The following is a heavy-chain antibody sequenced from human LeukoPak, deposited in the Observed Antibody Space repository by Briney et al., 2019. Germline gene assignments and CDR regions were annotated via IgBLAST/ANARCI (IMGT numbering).Heavy chain of an antibody. Sequence: GESLKISCKGSGYSFTSYWIGWVRQMPEKGLEWMGIIYPGDSDTRYSPSFQGQVPISADKSISTAYLQWSSLKASDTAMYYCARQKERWLQVRDAFDIWGQGTMVTVSS. J-gene: IGHJ3*02. D-gene: IGHD5-24*01. CDR1: GYSFTSYW. V-gene: IGHV5-51*01. CDR3: ARQKERWLQVRDAFDI. CDR2: IYPGDSDT.